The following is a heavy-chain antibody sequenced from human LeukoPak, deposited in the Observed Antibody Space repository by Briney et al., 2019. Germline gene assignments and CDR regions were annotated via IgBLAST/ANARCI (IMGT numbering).Heavy chain of an antibody. CDR1: GGSFSGYY. Sequence: PSETLSLTCAVYGGSFSGYYWSWIRQPPGKGLEWIGETNHSGSTNYNPSLKSRVTISVDTSKNQFSLKLSSVTAADTAVYYCAREKLLWFGLDPWGQGTLVTVSS. D-gene: IGHD3-10*01. CDR3: AREKLLWFGLDP. J-gene: IGHJ5*02. CDR2: TNHSGST. V-gene: IGHV4-34*01.